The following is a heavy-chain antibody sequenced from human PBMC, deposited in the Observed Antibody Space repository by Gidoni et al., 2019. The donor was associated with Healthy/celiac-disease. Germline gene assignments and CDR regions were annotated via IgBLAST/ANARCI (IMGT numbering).Heavy chain of an antibody. V-gene: IGHV3-30*04. J-gene: IGHJ6*02. CDR3: ARDRVLRFLEWLVGGMDV. CDR2: ISYDGSNK. Sequence: QVQLVESGGGVVQPGRSLRLSCPASGFPFSSYAMHWVRQAPGKGLEWVAVISYDGSNKYYADSVKGRFTISRDNSKNTLYLQMNSLRAEDTAVYYCARDRVLRFLEWLVGGMDVWGQGTTVTVSS. D-gene: IGHD3-3*01. CDR1: GFPFSSYA.